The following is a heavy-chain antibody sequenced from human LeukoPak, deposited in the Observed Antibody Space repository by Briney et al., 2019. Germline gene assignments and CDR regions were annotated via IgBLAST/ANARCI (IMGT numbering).Heavy chain of an antibody. J-gene: IGHJ4*02. CDR1: GFTFSGYY. Sequence: GGSLRLSCAASGFTFSGYYMSWIRQAPGKGLEWVSYISNSGDTMYYADSVKGRFTISRDNAQNSLYLQMNSLMAEDTAVYYCARAPRLSDYWGQGTLVTVSS. CDR2: ISNSGDTM. CDR3: ARAPRLSDY. D-gene: IGHD6-25*01. V-gene: IGHV3-11*01.